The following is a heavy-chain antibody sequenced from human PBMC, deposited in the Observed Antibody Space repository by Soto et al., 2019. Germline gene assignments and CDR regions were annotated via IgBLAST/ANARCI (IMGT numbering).Heavy chain of an antibody. Sequence: PSQTLSLTCAISGDSVSSNTAAWHWIRQSPSRGLEWLGRTYFRSRWYNDYAVSVKSRITINADTSKNQFSLHLNSVSPEDTAVYYCARDLESGYSNYYYYMDVWGKETTVTVSS. V-gene: IGHV6-1*01. CDR3: ARDLESGYSNYYYYMDV. CDR1: GDSVSSNTAA. J-gene: IGHJ6*03. CDR2: TYFRSRWYN. D-gene: IGHD5-12*01.